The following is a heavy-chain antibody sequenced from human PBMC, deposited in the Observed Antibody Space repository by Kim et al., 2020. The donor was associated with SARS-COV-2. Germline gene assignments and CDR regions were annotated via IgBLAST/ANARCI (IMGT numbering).Heavy chain of an antibody. Sequence: GGSLRLSCAASGFTFSSYGMHWVRQAPGKGLEWVAVISYDGSNKYYADSVKGRFTISRDNSKNTLYLQMNSLRAEDTAVYYCAKVGSSSPAYYYYYYGMDVWGQGTTVTVSS. J-gene: IGHJ6*02. CDR1: GFTFSSYG. D-gene: IGHD6-6*01. CDR3: AKVGSSSPAYYYYYYGMDV. V-gene: IGHV3-30*18. CDR2: ISYDGSNK.